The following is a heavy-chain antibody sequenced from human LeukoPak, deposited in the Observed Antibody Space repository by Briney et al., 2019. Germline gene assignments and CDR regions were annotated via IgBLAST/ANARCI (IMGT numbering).Heavy chain of an antibody. CDR3: ARVGSYDSSGYYFTD. CDR1: GASISSHY. V-gene: IGHV4-59*11. D-gene: IGHD3-22*01. CDR2: IYHSGGT. Sequence: SETLSLTCTVSGASISSHYWTWIRQPPGKALEWIGYIYHSGGTTYKPSLKSRVTISVDTSDNQVSLRLTSVTAADTAVYYCARVGSYDSSGYYFTDCGQGTPVTVSS. J-gene: IGHJ4*02.